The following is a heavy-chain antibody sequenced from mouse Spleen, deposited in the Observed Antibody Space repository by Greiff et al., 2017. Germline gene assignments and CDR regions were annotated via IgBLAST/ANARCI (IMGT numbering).Heavy chain of an antibody. CDR3: ARTNYGNSWYFDV. CDR2: IYPGDGDT. V-gene: IGHV1-82*01. D-gene: IGHD2-1*01. J-gene: IGHJ1*01. Sequence: VKLMESGPELVKPGASVKISCKASGYAFSSSWMNWVKQRPGKGLAWIGRIYPGDGDTNYNGKFKGKATLTADKSSSTAYMQLSSLTSEDSAVYFCARTNYGNSWYFDVWGAGTTVTVSS. CDR1: GYAFSSSW.